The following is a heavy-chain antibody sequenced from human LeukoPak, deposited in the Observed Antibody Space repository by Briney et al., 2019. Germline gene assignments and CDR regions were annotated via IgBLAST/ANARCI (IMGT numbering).Heavy chain of an antibody. Sequence: GGSLRLSCAASGFTFSSYWMHWVRQVPGKGLVWVSRLNTDGSSTSYADSVKGRFTISRDNSKNTLYLQMNSLRAEDTAIYYCAKRRADYYGSGRGLNYFDYWGQGTLVTVSS. D-gene: IGHD3-10*01. CDR2: LNTDGSST. V-gene: IGHV3-74*01. CDR1: GFTFSSYW. CDR3: AKRRADYYGSGRGLNYFDY. J-gene: IGHJ4*02.